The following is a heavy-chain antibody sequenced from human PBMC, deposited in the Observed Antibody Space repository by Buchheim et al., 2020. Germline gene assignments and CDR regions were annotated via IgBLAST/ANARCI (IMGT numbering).Heavy chain of an antibody. Sequence: QVQLVESGGGVVQPGRSLRLSCAASGFTFSSYGMHWVRQAPGKGLEWVAVISYDGSNKYYADSVKGRFTISRDNSKHTLYLQMNSLRAEDTAVYYCAKDPSAYILGGFDYWGQGTL. CDR3: AKDPSAYILGGFDY. D-gene: IGHD5-12*01. CDR2: ISYDGSNK. V-gene: IGHV3-30*18. CDR1: GFTFSSYG. J-gene: IGHJ4*02.